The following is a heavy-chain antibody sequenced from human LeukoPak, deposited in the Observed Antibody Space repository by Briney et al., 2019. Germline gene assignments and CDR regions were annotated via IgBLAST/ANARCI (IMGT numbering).Heavy chain of an antibody. Sequence: GGSLRLSCAASGFTVSSNYMSWVRQAPGKGLEWVSVIYSGGSTYYADSVKGRFTISRVNSKNTLYLQMNSLRAEDAAVYYCARDFKGDTAMVPTDYWGQGTLVTVSS. J-gene: IGHJ4*02. CDR3: ARDFKGDTAMVPTDY. D-gene: IGHD5-18*01. CDR1: GFTVSSNY. CDR2: IYSGGST. V-gene: IGHV3-66*01.